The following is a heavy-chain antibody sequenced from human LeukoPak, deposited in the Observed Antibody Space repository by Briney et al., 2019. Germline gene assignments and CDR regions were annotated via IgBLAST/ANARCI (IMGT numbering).Heavy chain of an antibody. CDR2: IYTSGST. J-gene: IGHJ5*02. CDR3: ARDYGDYRSAYNWFDP. D-gene: IGHD4-17*01. V-gene: IGHV4-4*07. Sequence: SETLSLTCTVSGGSISSYYWSWIRQPAGKGLEWIGRIYTSGSTNYNPSLKSRVTMSVDTSKNQLSLKLSSVTAADTAVYYCARDYGDYRSAYNWFDPWGQGTLVTVSS. CDR1: GGSISSYY.